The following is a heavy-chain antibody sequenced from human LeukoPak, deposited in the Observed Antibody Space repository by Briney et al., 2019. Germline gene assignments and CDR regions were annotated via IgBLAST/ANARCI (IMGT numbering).Heavy chain of an antibody. CDR2: INQDGSEK. Sequence: GGSLRLSCAASGFTFSSYWMSWVRQAPGKGLEWVANINQDGSEKYYVDSVKGRFTISRDNAKNSLHLQMNSLRAEDTAVYYCARRDGYNTFYFEYWGQGTLVTVSS. CDR3: ARRDGYNTFYFEY. CDR1: GFTFSSYW. V-gene: IGHV3-7*01. J-gene: IGHJ4*02. D-gene: IGHD5-24*01.